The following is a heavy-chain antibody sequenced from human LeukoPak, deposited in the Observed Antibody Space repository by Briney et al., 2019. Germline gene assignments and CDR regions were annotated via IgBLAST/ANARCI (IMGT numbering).Heavy chain of an antibody. V-gene: IGHV3-23*01. D-gene: IGHD1/OR15-1a*01. CDR3: ATSGYGTYYFDY. J-gene: IGHJ4*02. CDR2: ISGSGGST. CDR1: GFTFSSYA. Sequence: GGSLRLSCAASGFTFSSYAMSWVRQAPGKGLEWVSAISGSGGSTYYADSVKGRFTISRDNSKNTLYLQMNSLRAEDTAVYYCATSGYGTYYFDYWGQGTLVTVSS.